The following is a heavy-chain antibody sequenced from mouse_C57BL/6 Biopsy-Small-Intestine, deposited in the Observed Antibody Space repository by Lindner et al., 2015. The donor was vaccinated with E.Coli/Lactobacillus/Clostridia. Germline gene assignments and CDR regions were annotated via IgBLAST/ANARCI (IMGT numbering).Heavy chain of an antibody. J-gene: IGHJ4*01. Sequence: SVKVSCKVSGYTRTEIGMHWVRQAPGKGLEWMGGFDPEDGETIYAQKFRGRVTMTEDTSTDTAYMELSSLRSEDTAVYYCAMHYDFWSSYDARLYLDYWGQGTLVTVSS. CDR2: FDPEDGET. CDR1: GYTRTEIG. D-gene: IGHD2-3*01. CDR3: AMHYDFWSSYDARLYLDY. V-gene: IGHV1-18*01.